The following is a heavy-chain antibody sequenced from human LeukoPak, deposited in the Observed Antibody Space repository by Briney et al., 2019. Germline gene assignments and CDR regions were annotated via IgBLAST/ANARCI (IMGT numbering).Heavy chain of an antibody. CDR1: EFTFSSYS. D-gene: IGHD6-13*01. V-gene: IGHV3-23*01. Sequence: GGSLRLSCAASEFTFSSYSMNWVRQAPGRGLEWVSGISDSGGSTSYADSVKGRFTISRDNSRNTLYLQMNSLRVEDTAVYYCAKLVRPPYYFDYWGQGTLVTVSS. CDR3: AKLVRPPYYFDY. J-gene: IGHJ4*02. CDR2: ISDSGGST.